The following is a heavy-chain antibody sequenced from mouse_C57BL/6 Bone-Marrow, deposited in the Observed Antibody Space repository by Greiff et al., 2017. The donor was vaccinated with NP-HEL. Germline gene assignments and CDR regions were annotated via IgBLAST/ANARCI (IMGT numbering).Heavy chain of an antibody. CDR2: ISNLAYSI. CDR3: ARRGDYDLYYAMDY. J-gene: IGHJ4*01. Sequence: DVMLVESGGGLVQPGGSLKLSCAASGFTFSDYGMAWVRQAPRKGPEWVAFISNLAYSIYYADTVTGRFTISRENAKNTLYLEMSSLRSEDTAMYYCARRGDYDLYYAMDYWGQGTSVTVSS. V-gene: IGHV5-15*04. CDR1: GFTFSDYG. D-gene: IGHD2-4*01.